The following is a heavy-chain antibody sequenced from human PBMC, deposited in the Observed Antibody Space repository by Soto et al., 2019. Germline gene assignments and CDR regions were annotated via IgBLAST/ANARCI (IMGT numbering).Heavy chain of an antibody. D-gene: IGHD1-26*01. CDR3: AMRVGDRGY. V-gene: IGHV3-30*03. CDR2: ISYDGTNK. J-gene: IGHJ4*02. CDR1: GSSFSTSG. Sequence: GGSLRLSCAASGSSFSTSGIHWFRQAPGKGLEWVAFISYDGTNKYYGDSVKGRFTISRDNSKNTLYLQMNSLRAEDTSLYYCAMRVGDRGYWGQGTLVTVSS.